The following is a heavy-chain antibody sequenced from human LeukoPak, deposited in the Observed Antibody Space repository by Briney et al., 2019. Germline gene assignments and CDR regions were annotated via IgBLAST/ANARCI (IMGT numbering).Heavy chain of an antibody. J-gene: IGHJ1*01. Sequence: GGSLRLSCAASGFTFSNAWMSWVRQAPGKGLEWVGRIKSKTDGGTTDYAAPVKGRFTISRDDSKNTLYLQMNSLKTEDTAVYYCTTLPDVVVPPAICGDWGHCTLVTGSS. CDR3: TTLPDVVVPPAICGD. CDR2: IKSKTDGGTT. CDR1: GFTFSNAW. D-gene: IGHD2-2*01. V-gene: IGHV3-15*01.